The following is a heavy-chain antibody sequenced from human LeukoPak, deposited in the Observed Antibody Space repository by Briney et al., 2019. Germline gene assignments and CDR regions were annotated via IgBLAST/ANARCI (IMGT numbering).Heavy chain of an antibody. D-gene: IGHD3-10*01. CDR1: GFTFSSYW. Sequence: TGGSLRLSCAASGFTFSSYWMSWVRQAPGKGLEWVANIKQDGSEKYYVDSVKGRFTISRDNAKNSLYLQMNSLRAEDTAVYYCARGRYGSGVRVLSLVAYYYMDVWGKGTTVTVSS. CDR3: ARGRYGSGVRVLSLVAYYYMDV. V-gene: IGHV3-7*01. J-gene: IGHJ6*03. CDR2: IKQDGSEK.